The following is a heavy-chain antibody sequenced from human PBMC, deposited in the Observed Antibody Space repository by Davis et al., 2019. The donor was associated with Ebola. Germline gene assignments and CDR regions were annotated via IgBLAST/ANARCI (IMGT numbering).Heavy chain of an antibody. J-gene: IGHJ4*02. CDR2: IRYDGSNK. CDR3: AILRPGGATTSSFDY. D-gene: IGHD1-26*01. Sequence: GESLKISCAASGFTFSSYGMHWVRQAPGKGLEWVAFIRYDGSNKYYADSVKGRFTISRDNSKNTLYLQMNSLRAEDTAVYYCAILRPGGATTSSFDYWGQGTLVTVSS. V-gene: IGHV3-30*02. CDR1: GFTFSSYG.